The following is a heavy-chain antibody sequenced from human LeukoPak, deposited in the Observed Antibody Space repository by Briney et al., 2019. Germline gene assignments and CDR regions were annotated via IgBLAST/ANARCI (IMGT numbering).Heavy chain of an antibody. J-gene: IGHJ3*02. CDR3: ARDPYYDILTGYASAAFDI. Sequence: GSLRLSCSASGFTFKNFGMHWVRQAPGKGLEWVAVISYDGSNKYYADSVKGRFTISRDNSKNTLYLQMNSLRAEDTAVYYCARDPYYDILTGYASAAFDIWGQGTMVTVSS. CDR1: GFTFKNFG. D-gene: IGHD3-9*01. CDR2: ISYDGSNK. V-gene: IGHV3-30*03.